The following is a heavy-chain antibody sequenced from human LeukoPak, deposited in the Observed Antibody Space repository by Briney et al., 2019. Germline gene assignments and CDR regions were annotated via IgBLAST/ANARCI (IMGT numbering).Heavy chain of an antibody. CDR2: ITNDGSST. CDR1: GLTFSSHW. J-gene: IGHJ4*02. CDR3: ARQHDYGDFYYFDY. Sequence: GGSLRLSCAASGLTFSSHWMHWVRQAPGKGLVWVSRITNDGSSTTYADSVKGRFTISRDNAKNTLYLQMNSLRAEDTAVYYCARQHDYGDFYYFDYWGQGTLVTVSS. V-gene: IGHV3-74*01. D-gene: IGHD4-17*01.